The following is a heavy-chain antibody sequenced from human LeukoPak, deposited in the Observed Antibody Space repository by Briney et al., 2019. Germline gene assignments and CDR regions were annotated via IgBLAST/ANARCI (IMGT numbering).Heavy chain of an antibody. CDR3: ARDQALGYGWPTVLAIDI. Sequence: SETLSLTCAVYGGSFSGYYWSWIRQPPGKGLEWIGEINHSGSTNHNPSLKSRVTISIDTSKNQFSLNLSSVTAADTAVYYCARDQALGYGWPTVLAIDIWGQGAMVTVSS. D-gene: IGHD6-19*01. CDR1: GGSFSGYY. J-gene: IGHJ3*02. V-gene: IGHV4-34*01. CDR2: INHSGST.